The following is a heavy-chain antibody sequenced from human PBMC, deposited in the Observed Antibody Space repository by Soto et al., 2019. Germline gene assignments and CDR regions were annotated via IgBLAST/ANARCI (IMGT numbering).Heavy chain of an antibody. V-gene: IGHV4-4*07. CDR3: ARDYDVNTALDYCYFDL. CDR1: GGSIRNYY. Sequence: QVQLQESGPGLVRPSETLSLTCTVSGGSIRNYYWAWIRQSAGKGLEWIGRIYPSGRTHYNPSLSGRVTMSIDTSKNQFSLRLTSVTAADTATYYCARDYDVNTALDYCYFDLWGRGTLVTVSS. D-gene: IGHD5-18*01. CDR2: IYPSGRT. J-gene: IGHJ2*01.